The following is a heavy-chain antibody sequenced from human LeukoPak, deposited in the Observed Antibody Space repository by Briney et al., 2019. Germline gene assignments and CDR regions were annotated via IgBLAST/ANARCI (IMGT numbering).Heavy chain of an antibody. D-gene: IGHD4-11*01. V-gene: IGHV3-23*01. Sequence: GGSLRLSCAASGFTFSSYAMSWVRQAPGKGLEWVSAISGSGGSTYYADSVKSRFTISRDNSKNTLYLQMNSLRAEDTAVYYCAKGIGDDYPPAYYYYGMDVWGQGTTVTVSS. CDR3: AKGIGDDYPPAYYYYGMDV. CDR2: ISGSGGST. J-gene: IGHJ6*02. CDR1: GFTFSSYA.